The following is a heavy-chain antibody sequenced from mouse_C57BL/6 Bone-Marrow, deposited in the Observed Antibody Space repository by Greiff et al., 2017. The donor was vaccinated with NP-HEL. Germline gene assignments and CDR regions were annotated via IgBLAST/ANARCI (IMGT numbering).Heavy chain of an antibody. V-gene: IGHV14-4*01. Sequence: VQLQQSGAELVRPGASVKLSCTASGFNIKDDYMHWVKQRPEQGLEWIGWIDPENGDTEYASKFQGKAPITADTSSNTAYLQLSSLTSEDTAVYYCTTNPEGAMDYWGQGTSVTVSS. CDR3: TTNPEGAMDY. CDR2: IDPENGDT. CDR1: GFNIKDDY. J-gene: IGHJ4*01.